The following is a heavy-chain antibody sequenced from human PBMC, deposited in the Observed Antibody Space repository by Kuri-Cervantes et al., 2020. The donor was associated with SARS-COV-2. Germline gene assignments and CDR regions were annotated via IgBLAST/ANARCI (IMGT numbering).Heavy chain of an antibody. CDR1: GFTFSSYA. D-gene: IGHD1/OR15-1a*01. CDR3: ARDLRLENNIDY. CDR2: ISGSGGST. J-gene: IGHJ4*02. Sequence: GGSLGLSCAASGFTFSSYAMSWVRQAPGKGLEWVSAISGSGGSTYYADSVKGRFTLSRDNAKNSLYLQMSSLRAEDTAVYYCARDLRLENNIDYWGQGTLVTVSS. V-gene: IGHV3-23*01.